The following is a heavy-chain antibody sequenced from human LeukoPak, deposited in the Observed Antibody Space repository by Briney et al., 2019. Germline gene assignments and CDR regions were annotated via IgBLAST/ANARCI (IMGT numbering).Heavy chain of an antibody. Sequence: PSETPSLTCTVSGGSISSYYWSWIRQPPGKGLEWIGYIYYSGSTNYNPSLKSRVTISVDRSKNQFSLRLNSVTAADTAVYYCARPLDTTLVNAFDIWGPGTMVTVS. V-gene: IGHV4-59*08. D-gene: IGHD5-18*01. CDR1: GGSISSYY. J-gene: IGHJ3*02. CDR3: ARPLDTTLVNAFDI. CDR2: IYYSGST.